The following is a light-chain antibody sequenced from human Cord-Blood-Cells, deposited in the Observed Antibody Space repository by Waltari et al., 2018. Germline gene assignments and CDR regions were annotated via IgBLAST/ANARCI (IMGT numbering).Light chain of an antibody. CDR2: EVS. Sequence: QSAPTPPPPASGSPSLSVTISCTGPSSAAAGYNYVSWYPQHPCKAPKLMIYEVSKRPSGVPDRFSGSKSGNTASLTVSGLQAEDEADYYCSSYAGSNNVVFGGGTKLTVL. CDR3: SSYAGSNNVV. V-gene: IGLV2-8*01. CDR1: SSAAAGYNY. J-gene: IGLJ2*01.